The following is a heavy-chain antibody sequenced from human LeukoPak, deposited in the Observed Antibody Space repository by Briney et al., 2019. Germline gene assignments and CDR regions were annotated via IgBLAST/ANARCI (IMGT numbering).Heavy chain of an antibody. Sequence: GGSLRLSCAASGFTFSSYAMHWVRQAPGKGLEWVAVISYDGSNKYYADSVKGRFTISRDNSKNTLYLQMNSLRAEDTAVYYCARDFKGYYDILTSDAFDIWGQGTMVTVSS. CDR2: ISYDGSNK. J-gene: IGHJ3*02. CDR3: ARDFKGYYDILTSDAFDI. CDR1: GFTFSSYA. V-gene: IGHV3-30*04. D-gene: IGHD3-9*01.